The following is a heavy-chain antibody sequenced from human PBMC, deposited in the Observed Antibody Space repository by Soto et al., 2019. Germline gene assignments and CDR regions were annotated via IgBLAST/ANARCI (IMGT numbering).Heavy chain of an antibody. Sequence: GGTLRLSCTASGFTFSSDDMHWVRQAPGKGLECVAVISYDGSNKYYADSVKGRFTISRDNSKNTLYLQMNSLSAEDTAVYYCANGPSSGANNWGQGPLVTVSS. CDR1: GFTFSSDD. CDR3: ANGPSSGANN. J-gene: IGHJ4*02. CDR2: ISYDGSNK. D-gene: IGHD2-15*01. V-gene: IGHV3-30*18.